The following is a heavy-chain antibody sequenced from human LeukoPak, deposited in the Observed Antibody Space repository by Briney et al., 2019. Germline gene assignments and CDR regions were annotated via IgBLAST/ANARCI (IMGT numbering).Heavy chain of an antibody. CDR2: ISYDGSNK. J-gene: IGHJ4*02. CDR3: AREPEGYYYDSSGLDY. CDR1: GFTFSSYA. D-gene: IGHD3-22*01. V-gene: IGHV3-30-3*01. Sequence: GGSLRLSCAASGFTFSSYAMHWVRQAPGKGLEWVAVISYDGSNKYYADSVKGRFTISRDNSKNTLYLRMNSLRAEDTAVYYCAREPEGYYYDSSGLDYWGQGTLVTVSS.